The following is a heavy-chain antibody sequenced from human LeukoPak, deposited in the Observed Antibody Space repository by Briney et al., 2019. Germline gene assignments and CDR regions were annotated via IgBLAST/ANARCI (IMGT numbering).Heavy chain of an antibody. CDR2: INPNSGGT. CDR3: ARGYCSSTSCRPYYYYYMDV. J-gene: IGHJ6*03. V-gene: IGHV1-2*02. Sequence: ASVKVSCKASGYTFTGYYIHWVRQAPGQGLEWMGWINPNSGGTNYAQKFQGRVTMTRDTSISTAYMELSRLRSDDTAVYYCARGYCSSTSCRPYYYYYMDVWGKGTTVTVSS. D-gene: IGHD2-2*01. CDR1: GYTFTGYY.